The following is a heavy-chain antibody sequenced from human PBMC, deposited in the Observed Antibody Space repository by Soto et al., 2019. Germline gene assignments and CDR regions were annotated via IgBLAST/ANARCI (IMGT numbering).Heavy chain of an antibody. J-gene: IGHJ4*02. D-gene: IGHD3-10*01. CDR1: GGIFSTYA. CDR2: IIPLFGRP. V-gene: IGHV1-69*01. CDR3: ARDRDDYGSGNYYNRIDF. Sequence: QVQLVQSVAEVKKPGSSVKVSCKASGGIFSTYAISWLRQAPGQGLEWMGGIIPLFGRPNYAQRFQGRVTITADESTSTAYMELSRLRSEDTAVYYCARDRDDYGSGNYYNRIDFWGQGTLVTASS.